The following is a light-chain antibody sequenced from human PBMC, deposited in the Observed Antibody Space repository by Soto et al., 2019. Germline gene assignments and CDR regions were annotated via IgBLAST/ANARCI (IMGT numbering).Light chain of an antibody. J-gene: IGLJ1*01. CDR3: ATWDNSINAHV. Sequence: QSVLTQPPSLSAAPGQKVTISCSGSSSNIGYNFVFWYQQLPGEAPKVLIYDNSKRPLGIPGRFSGSKSGTSATLGITGLQTGDEADYYCATWDNSINAHVFGRGTKVNVL. CDR1: SSNIGYNF. V-gene: IGLV1-51*01. CDR2: DNS.